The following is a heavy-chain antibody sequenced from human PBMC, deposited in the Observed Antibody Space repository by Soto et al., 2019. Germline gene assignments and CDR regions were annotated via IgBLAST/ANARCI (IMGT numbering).Heavy chain of an antibody. D-gene: IGHD6-19*01. J-gene: IGHJ4*02. V-gene: IGHV3-23*01. CDR3: VKSRAGDFDY. CDR1: GFAFSSSV. Sequence: EVQLLESGGDLVQPGGSLRLSCAASGFAFSSSVMGWVRQAPGKGLEWVSTITVSGDGTFYADSVKGRFSISRDNSENTLSLQMNSLRPDDTATYYCVKSRAGDFDYWGQGTLVTVSS. CDR2: ITVSGDGT.